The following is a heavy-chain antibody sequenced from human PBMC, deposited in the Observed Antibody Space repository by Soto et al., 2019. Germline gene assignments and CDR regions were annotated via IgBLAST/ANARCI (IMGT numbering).Heavy chain of an antibody. D-gene: IGHD3-22*01. CDR1: GFSFSKFA. V-gene: IGHV3-23*01. J-gene: IGHJ3*01. Sequence: EVQLLESGGGVVQPGGALRLSCAASGFSFSKFAVSWVRQAPGKGLEWVSAISADGESTFYVDSVKGRFTISGDNSKNALFLQMNALRVEDTAVYYCASDWGDDSAFYDAFQVWGQGTMVSVSS. CDR3: ASDWGDDSAFYDAFQV. CDR2: ISADGEST.